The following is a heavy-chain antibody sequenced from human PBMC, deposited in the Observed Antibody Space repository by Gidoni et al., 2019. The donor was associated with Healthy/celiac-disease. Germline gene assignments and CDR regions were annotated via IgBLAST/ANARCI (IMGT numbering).Heavy chain of an antibody. V-gene: IGHV3-30*04. J-gene: IGHJ4*02. D-gene: IGHD3-22*01. CDR3: ARDPNWYDSSGYYYAIGGYFDY. CDR2: ISYDGSNK. CDR1: GFTLSSYA. Sequence: QVQLVESGGGVVQPGRSLRLSCAASGFTLSSYAMHWVRQAPGKGLEWVAVISYDGSNKYYADSVKGRFTISRDNSKNTLYLQMNSLRAEDTAVYYCARDPNWYDSSGYYYAIGGYFDYWGQGTLVTVSS.